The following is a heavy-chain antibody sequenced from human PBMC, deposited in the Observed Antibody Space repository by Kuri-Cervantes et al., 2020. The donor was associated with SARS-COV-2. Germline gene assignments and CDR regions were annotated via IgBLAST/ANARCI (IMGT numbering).Heavy chain of an antibody. J-gene: IGHJ4*02. V-gene: IGHV4-34*01. D-gene: IGHD5-12*01. CDR1: GGSFSGYY. CDR3: ARLIGYSGYDYSFGYFDY. Sequence: SETLSLTCAVYGGSFSGYYWSWIRQPPGKGLEWIGEINHSGSTNYNPSLKSRVTISVGTSKNQFSLKLSSVTAADTAVYYCARLIGYSGYDYSFGYFDYWGQGTLVTDSS. CDR2: INHSGST.